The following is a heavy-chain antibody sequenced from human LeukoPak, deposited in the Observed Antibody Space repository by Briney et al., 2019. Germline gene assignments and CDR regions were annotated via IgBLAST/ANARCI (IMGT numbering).Heavy chain of an antibody. CDR1: GFTFSYYT. Sequence: PGGSLRLSCAASGFTFSYYTMIWVRQAPGRGLEWVSFISSSSTYIYYADSVKGRFTISRDNAKNSLYLQMNSLRAEDTAVYYCARDVGSGSYSASDSWGQGTLVTVSS. CDR3: ARDVGSGSYSASDS. V-gene: IGHV3-21*01. J-gene: IGHJ4*02. D-gene: IGHD3-10*01. CDR2: ISSSSTYI.